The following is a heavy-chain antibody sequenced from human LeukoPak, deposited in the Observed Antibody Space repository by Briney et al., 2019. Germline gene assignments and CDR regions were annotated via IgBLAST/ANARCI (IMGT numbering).Heavy chain of an antibody. CDR2: IYHSGST. J-gene: IGHJ4*02. CDR1: GYSISSGYY. Sequence: SETLSLTCAVSGYSISSGYYWGWIRQPPGKGLEWIGSIYHSGSTYYNPSLKSRVTISVDTSKNQFSLKLSSVTAADTAVYYCARDPIVGATHGDYWGQGTLVTVSS. CDR3: ARDPIVGATHGDY. D-gene: IGHD1-26*01. V-gene: IGHV4-38-2*02.